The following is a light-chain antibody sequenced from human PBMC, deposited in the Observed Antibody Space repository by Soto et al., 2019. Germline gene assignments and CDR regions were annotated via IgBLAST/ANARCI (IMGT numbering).Light chain of an antibody. CDR3: QQYGSSPYT. Sequence: EIVLTQSPGTLSLSPGDRATLSCRASQSVNRRYLAWYQQKPGQAPRLLIYGASSRATGIPDRFSGTGSGTDFALIINRLEPEDFAVYYCQQYGSSPYTFGLGTKLEIK. V-gene: IGKV3-20*01. CDR2: GAS. J-gene: IGKJ2*01. CDR1: QSVNRRY.